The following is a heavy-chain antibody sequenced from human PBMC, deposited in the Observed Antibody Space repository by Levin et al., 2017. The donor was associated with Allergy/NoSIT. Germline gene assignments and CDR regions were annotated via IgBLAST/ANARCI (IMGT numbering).Heavy chain of an antibody. Sequence: SGPTLVKPTQTLTLTCTFSGFSLSTSGVGVGWIRQPPGKALEWLALIYWNDDKRYSPSLKSRLTITKDTSKNQVVLTMTNMDPVDTATYYCAHGTMIVVDLNYFDYWGQGTLVTVSS. CDR3: AHGTMIVVDLNYFDY. V-gene: IGHV2-5*01. CDR2: IYWNDDK. D-gene: IGHD3-22*01. CDR1: GFSLSTSGVG. J-gene: IGHJ4*02.